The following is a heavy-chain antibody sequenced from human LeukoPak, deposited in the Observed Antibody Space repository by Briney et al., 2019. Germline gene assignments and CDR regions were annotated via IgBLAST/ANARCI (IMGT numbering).Heavy chain of an antibody. Sequence: GGSLRLSCAASGFTFRSYGMHWVRQAPGKGLEWVVVIWFDGSNKYYADSVKGRFTISRDNSKNTLYLQMNSLRAEDTAVYYCARDRVPDYWGQGTLVTVTS. CDR1: GFTFRSYG. CDR2: IWFDGSNK. V-gene: IGHV3-33*01. CDR3: ARDRVPDY. J-gene: IGHJ4*02.